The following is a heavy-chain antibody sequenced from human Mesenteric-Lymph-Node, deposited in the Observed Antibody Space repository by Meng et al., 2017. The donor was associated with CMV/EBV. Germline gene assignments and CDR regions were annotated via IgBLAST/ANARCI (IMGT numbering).Heavy chain of an antibody. D-gene: IGHD6-25*01. Sequence: ETLSLTCAASGFTFGTYWMSWVRQAPGKGLEWVANIKQDGSEKYYVDSVKGRFSISRDNAKNSLYLQMDNLRAEDTAVYYCARGSAIDYWGQGTLVTVSS. CDR2: IKQDGSEK. CDR3: ARGSAIDY. V-gene: IGHV3-7*01. CDR1: GFTFGTYW. J-gene: IGHJ4*02.